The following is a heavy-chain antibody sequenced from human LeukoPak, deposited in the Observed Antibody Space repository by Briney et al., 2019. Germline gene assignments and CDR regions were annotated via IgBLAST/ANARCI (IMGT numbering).Heavy chain of an antibody. V-gene: IGHV3-23*01. CDR2: ISGSGGTT. J-gene: IGHJ4*02. Sequence: PGGSLRLSCAASGFTFSSYAMSWVRQAPGKGLAWVSGISGSGGTTYYADSVKGRFTISRDNPKNTLYLQMSSLRAEDTAVYYCARDPSSGSYYRGDYWGQGTLVTVSS. CDR3: ARDPSSGSYYRGDY. CDR1: GFTFSSYA. D-gene: IGHD1-26*01.